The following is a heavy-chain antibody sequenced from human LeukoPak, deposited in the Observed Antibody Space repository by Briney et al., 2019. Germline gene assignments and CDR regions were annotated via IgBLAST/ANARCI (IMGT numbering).Heavy chain of an antibody. CDR2: IFHSGST. V-gene: IGHV4-38-2*02. Sequence: SETLFLTCTVSGYSLTSGYYWGWIRQPPGKGLEWIASIFHSGSTFYNPSVKSRVTISVDTSKNQFSLTLRSVTAADTAVYYCAKDLVAVAGGKVDCWGQGTLVTVSS. D-gene: IGHD6-19*01. CDR3: AKDLVAVAGGKVDC. J-gene: IGHJ4*02. CDR1: GYSLTSGYY.